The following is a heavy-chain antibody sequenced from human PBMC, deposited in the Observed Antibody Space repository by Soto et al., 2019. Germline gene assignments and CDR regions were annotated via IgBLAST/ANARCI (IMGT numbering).Heavy chain of an antibody. CDR3: AKSGSLWFGELCIDP. D-gene: IGHD3-10*01. CDR1: GFTFSSYA. J-gene: IGHJ5*02. Sequence: VGSLRLSCAASGFTFSSYAMSWVRQAPGKGLEWVSALSGSGGSTYYADSVKGRFTISRDNSKNTLYLQMNSLRAEDTAVYYCAKSGSLWFGELCIDPWGQVPVATV. V-gene: IGHV3-23*01. CDR2: LSGSGGST.